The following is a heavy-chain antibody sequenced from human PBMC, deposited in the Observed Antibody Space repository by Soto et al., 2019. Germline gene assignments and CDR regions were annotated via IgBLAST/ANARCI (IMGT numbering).Heavy chain of an antibody. V-gene: IGHV5-51*01. D-gene: IGHD2-21*01. CDR3: ARLANISDFDI. CDR2: IYPGDSDT. J-gene: IGHJ4*01. Sequence: SWQAVGCICINHCCGWVSQMPGKGLEWMGIIYPGDSDTRYSPSFQGQVTISADKSISTAYLQWSSLKASDTAIYYCARLANISDFDIRGHGTLVTVSS. CDR1: GCICINHC.